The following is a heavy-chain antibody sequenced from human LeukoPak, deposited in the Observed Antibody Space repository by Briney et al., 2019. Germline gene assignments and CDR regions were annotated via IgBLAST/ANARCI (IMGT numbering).Heavy chain of an antibody. Sequence: SETLSLTCAVSGGSISSNAYYWAWIRQPPGKGLEWIGSIYSSVSTYYNPSLKSRVTISVDTSKNQFSLRLSSVTAADTALYYCAYSGSYGHLGYWGQGIPVTVAS. CDR2: IYSSVST. CDR3: AYSGSYGHLGY. CDR1: GGSISSNAYY. V-gene: IGHV4-39*01. J-gene: IGHJ4*02. D-gene: IGHD1-26*01.